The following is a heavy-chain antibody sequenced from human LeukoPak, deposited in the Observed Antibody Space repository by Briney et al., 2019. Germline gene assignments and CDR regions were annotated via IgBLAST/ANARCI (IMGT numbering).Heavy chain of an antibody. CDR1: GFTFSSYA. D-gene: IGHD1-26*01. CDR3: ARDSSRELLRFDY. V-gene: IGHV3-30*04. CDR2: ISYDGSNK. Sequence: GRSLRLSCAASGFTFSSYAMHWVRQAPGKGLEWVAVISYDGSNKYYADSVKGRFTISRDNSKNTLYLQMNSLRAEDTAVYYCARDSSRELLRFDYWGQGTLVTVSS. J-gene: IGHJ4*02.